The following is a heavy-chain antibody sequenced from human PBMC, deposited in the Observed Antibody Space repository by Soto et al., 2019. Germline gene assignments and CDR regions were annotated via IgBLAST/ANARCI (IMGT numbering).Heavy chain of an antibody. Sequence: GGSLRHSCAASGLNFRNSGMLWVRQAPGKGLEWVALISYDGSKTQYADPVKGRFTVSRDESANTLYLQMSSLRGEDTAVYYCTKTILHRDYYYDTGVDVWGQGT. J-gene: IGHJ6*02. D-gene: IGHD3-22*01. V-gene: IGHV3-30*18. CDR2: ISYDGSKT. CDR1: GLNFRNSG. CDR3: TKTILHRDYYYDTGVDV.